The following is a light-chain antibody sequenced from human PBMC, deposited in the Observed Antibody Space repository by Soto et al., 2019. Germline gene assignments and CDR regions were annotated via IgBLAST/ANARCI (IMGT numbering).Light chain of an antibody. CDR1: SSNIGSNT. J-gene: IGLJ1*01. CDR3: AAWDDRLNGAL. Sequence: QSVLTQPPSASGTPGQSVTMSCSGGSSNIGSNTVSWYQHLPGTAPQLLIYSDTQRASGVADRFSGSKSGTSASLAISGLQSDDEADYYCAAWDDRLNGALFGTGTKLTVL. V-gene: IGLV1-44*01. CDR2: SDT.